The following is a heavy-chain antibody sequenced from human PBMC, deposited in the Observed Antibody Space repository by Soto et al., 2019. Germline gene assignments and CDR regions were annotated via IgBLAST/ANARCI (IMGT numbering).Heavy chain of an antibody. Sequence: PGGSLRLSCAAYGFTFSSYAMSWVRQAPGKGLEWVSAISGSGGSTYYADSVKGRFTISRDNSKNTLYLQMNSLRAGDTAVYYCAKDRLDLPGSWFDPWGQGTLVTVSS. D-gene: IGHD6-25*01. V-gene: IGHV3-23*01. CDR3: AKDRLDLPGSWFDP. CDR1: GFTFSSYA. J-gene: IGHJ5*02. CDR2: ISGSGGST.